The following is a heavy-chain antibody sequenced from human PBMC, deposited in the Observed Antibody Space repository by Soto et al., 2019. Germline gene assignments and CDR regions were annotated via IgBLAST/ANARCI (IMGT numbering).Heavy chain of an antibody. D-gene: IGHD3-10*01. CDR1: GYTFTDYG. CDR3: ASLKWFGELGSDAYDI. J-gene: IGHJ3*02. Sequence: ASVKVSCKASGYTFTDYGISWVRQAPGQGFEWMGWITAYRSNTKNAQKFQGRVTMTRNTSISTAYMELSSLRSEDTAVYYCASLKWFGELGSDAYDIWGQGTMVTVSS. CDR2: ITAYRSNT. V-gene: IGHV1-18*01.